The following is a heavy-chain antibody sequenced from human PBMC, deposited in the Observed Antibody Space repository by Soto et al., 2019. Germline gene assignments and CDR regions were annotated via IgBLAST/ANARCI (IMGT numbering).Heavy chain of an antibody. Sequence: SETLSLTCAVYGGSFSGYYWSWIRQPPGKGLEWIGEINHSGSTNYNPSLKSRVTISVDTSKNQFSLKLSSVTAADTAVYYCAGGTDIVVVPAAMPYYGYWGQGTLVTVSS. CDR3: AGGTDIVVVPAAMPYYGY. J-gene: IGHJ4*02. CDR1: GGSFSGYY. D-gene: IGHD2-2*01. V-gene: IGHV4-34*01. CDR2: INHSGST.